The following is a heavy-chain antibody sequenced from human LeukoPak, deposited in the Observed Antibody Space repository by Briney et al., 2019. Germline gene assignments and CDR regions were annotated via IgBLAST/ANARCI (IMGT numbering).Heavy chain of an antibody. D-gene: IGHD2-2*01. Sequence: PSETLSLTCTVSGGSISSSSYYWGWIRQPPGKGLGWIGSIYYSGSTYYNPSLKSRVTISVDTSKNQFSLKLSSVTAADTAVYYCARVVPAAIPSIDYYYYMDVWGKGTTVTVSS. CDR1: GGSISSSSYY. CDR3: ARVVPAAIPSIDYYYYMDV. CDR2: IYYSGST. J-gene: IGHJ6*03. V-gene: IGHV4-39*07.